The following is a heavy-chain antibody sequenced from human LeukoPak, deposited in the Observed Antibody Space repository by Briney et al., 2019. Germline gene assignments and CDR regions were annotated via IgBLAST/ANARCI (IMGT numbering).Heavy chain of an antibody. J-gene: IGHJ4*02. CDR2: ISSSSSYI. V-gene: IGHV3-21*05. Sequence: GGSLRLSCAASGFTFSSYSMNWVRQAPGKGLEWVSYISSSSSYIYYADSVKGRFTISRDNAKNSLYLQMNSLTPDDTAVYYCAKDLTTVTSRGDYWGQGTLVTVSS. CDR3: AKDLTTVTSRGDY. D-gene: IGHD4-17*01. CDR1: GFTFSSYS.